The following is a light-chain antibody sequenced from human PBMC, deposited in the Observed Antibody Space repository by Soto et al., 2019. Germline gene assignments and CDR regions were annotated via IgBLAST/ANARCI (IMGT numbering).Light chain of an antibody. Sequence: DIVMTQSPLSLPVTPGEPASISCRSSQSLLHSNGYNYLDWYLQKPGQSPQLLIYLGSNRASGVTDRFSGSGSGTDFTLKISRVEAEDVGVYYCMQALQTPGVTFGPGTKVDIK. V-gene: IGKV2-28*01. J-gene: IGKJ3*01. CDR1: QSLLHSNGYNY. CDR2: LGS. CDR3: MQALQTPGVT.